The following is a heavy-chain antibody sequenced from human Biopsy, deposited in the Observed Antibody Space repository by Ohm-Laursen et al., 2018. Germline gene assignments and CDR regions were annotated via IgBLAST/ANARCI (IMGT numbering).Heavy chain of an antibody. Sequence: SLRLSCAASGFTFSSYGIHWVRQAPGKGLEWVAVIWNDGSNKYSADSVKGRFSISRDNSKNTVYLQMNSLRAADTAVYYCARDRYCGSESYYSHYNMDVWGQGTTVSVSS. J-gene: IGHJ6*02. V-gene: IGHV3-33*01. CDR1: GFTFSSYG. CDR2: IWNDGSNK. CDR3: ARDRYCGSESYYSHYNMDV. D-gene: IGHD3-10*01.